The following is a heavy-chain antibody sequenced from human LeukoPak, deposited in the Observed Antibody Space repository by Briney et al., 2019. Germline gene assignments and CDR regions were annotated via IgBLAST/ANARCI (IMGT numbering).Heavy chain of an antibody. Sequence: GGSLRISCAASGFTFRSEWMEWVRQAPGKGLEWVAFIRSDGSDRSYAGSVMGRFTISRDNYKNTLYLQMNTLTAEDTAVYYCGKHDSSSDYWGQGTLVTVSS. CDR2: IRSDGSDR. J-gene: IGHJ4*02. V-gene: IGHV3-30*02. CDR3: GKHDSSSDY. CDR1: GFTFRSEW. D-gene: IGHD3-22*01.